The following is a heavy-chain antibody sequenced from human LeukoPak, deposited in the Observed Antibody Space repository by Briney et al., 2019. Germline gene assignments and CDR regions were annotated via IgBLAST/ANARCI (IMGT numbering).Heavy chain of an antibody. D-gene: IGHD3-22*01. Sequence: PGGSLRLSCAASGFTFSSYAMSWVRQAPGKGLEWVSAISGNGGSTYYADSVKGRFTISRDNSKNTLYLQMNSLRAEDTAVYYCAKDRNTMIVVDPYDAFDIWGQGTMVTVSS. CDR3: AKDRNTMIVVDPYDAFDI. CDR1: GFTFSSYA. V-gene: IGHV3-23*01. CDR2: ISGNGGST. J-gene: IGHJ3*02.